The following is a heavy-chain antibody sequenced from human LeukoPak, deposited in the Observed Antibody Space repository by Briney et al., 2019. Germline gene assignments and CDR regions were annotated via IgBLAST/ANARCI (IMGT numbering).Heavy chain of an antibody. CDR1: GFTFSSYG. J-gene: IGHJ4*02. D-gene: IGHD4-17*01. CDR2: ISYDGSNK. Sequence: PGRSLRLSCAASGFTFSSYGMHWVRQAPGKGLEWVAVISYDGSNKYYADSVKSRFTISRDNSKNTLYLQMNSLRAEDTAVYYCAKVGGKTTVTTDFDYWGQGTLVTVSS. V-gene: IGHV3-30*18. CDR3: AKVGGKTTVTTDFDY.